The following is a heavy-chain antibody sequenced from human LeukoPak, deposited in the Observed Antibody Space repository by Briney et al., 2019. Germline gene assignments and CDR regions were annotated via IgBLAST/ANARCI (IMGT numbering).Heavy chain of an antibody. D-gene: IGHD2-15*01. V-gene: IGHV4-59*08. CDR1: SGSISRYY. CDR2: IYYTGST. Sequence: PSETLSLTCTVSSGSISRYYWSWIRQPPGKGLDWIGYIYYTGSTYYNPSLKSRVTISVDTSKNQFSLKLSSVTAADTAVYYCARKNVVVVAATLLNYFDYWGQGTLVTVSS. J-gene: IGHJ4*02. CDR3: ARKNVVVVAATLLNYFDY.